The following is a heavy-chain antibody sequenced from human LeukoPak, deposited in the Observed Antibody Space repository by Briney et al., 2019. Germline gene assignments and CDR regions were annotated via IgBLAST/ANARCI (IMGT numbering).Heavy chain of an antibody. J-gene: IGHJ6*03. CDR1: GGTFSSYA. D-gene: IGHD3-22*01. Sequence: SVKVSCKASGGTFSSYAISWVRQAPGQGLEWMGGIIPIFGTANYAQKFQGRVTITTDESTSTAYMELSSLRSEDTAVYYCARHYYDSSGYYSRNYYYYMDVWGKGTTVTVSS. CDR2: IIPIFGTA. CDR3: ARHYYDSSGYYSRNYYYYMDV. V-gene: IGHV1-69*05.